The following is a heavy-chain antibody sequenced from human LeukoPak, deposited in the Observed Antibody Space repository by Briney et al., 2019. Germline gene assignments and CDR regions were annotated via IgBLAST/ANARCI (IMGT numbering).Heavy chain of an antibody. V-gene: IGHV3-74*01. CDR1: GFTFSTYE. J-gene: IGHJ4*02. Sequence: GGSLRLSCAASGFTFSTYEMNWVRQAPGRGLVWVSRINSDMSSTDYADSVKGRFTISRDNAKNTLYLQTSSLRAEDTAVYYCARNIALAGNYFDYWGQGTLVTVSS. CDR3: ARNIALAGNYFDY. CDR2: INSDMSST. D-gene: IGHD6-19*01.